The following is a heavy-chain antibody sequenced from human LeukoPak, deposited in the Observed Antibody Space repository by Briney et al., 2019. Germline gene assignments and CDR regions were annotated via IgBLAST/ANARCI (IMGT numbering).Heavy chain of an antibody. J-gene: IGHJ3*02. CDR2: STVSERA. CDR3: ARDTRDAFDI. Sequence: SETLSLTCTLCGGSFSSFYSTWIRQPPWKGREWIGYSTVSERAHYHPSLKSRVTISVDTSKNQLSLKRGSVTAADTAVYYCARDTRDAFDIWGRGNMITVSS. CDR1: GGSFSSFY. V-gene: IGHV4-59*13.